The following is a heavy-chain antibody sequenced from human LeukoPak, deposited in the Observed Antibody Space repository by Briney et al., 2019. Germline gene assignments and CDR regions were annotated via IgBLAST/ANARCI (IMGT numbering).Heavy chain of an antibody. Sequence: SGGSLRLSCAASGFTFSSYAISWVRQAPGEGLEWVSHISGSGGSTYYADSVKGRFTISRDNSKNTLYLQMNSLRAEDTATYYCAKVSRGEPNDYWGQGTLVTVSS. CDR1: GFTFSSYA. V-gene: IGHV3-23*01. J-gene: IGHJ4*02. CDR3: AKVSRGEPNDY. CDR2: ISGSGGST. D-gene: IGHD1-14*01.